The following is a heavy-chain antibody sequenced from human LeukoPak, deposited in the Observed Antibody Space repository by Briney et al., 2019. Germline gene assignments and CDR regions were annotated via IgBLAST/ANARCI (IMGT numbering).Heavy chain of an antibody. V-gene: IGHV3-23*01. CDR1: GFTFSSYG. D-gene: IGHD2-2*01. CDR2: ISGSGGST. Sequence: GGSLRLSCAASGFTFSSYGMSWVRQAPGKGLEWVSAISGSGGSTYYADSVKGRFTISRDNSKNTLYLQMNSLRAEDTAVYYCAKDRLAGSISWVFDYWGQGTLVTVSS. J-gene: IGHJ4*02. CDR3: AKDRLAGSISWVFDY.